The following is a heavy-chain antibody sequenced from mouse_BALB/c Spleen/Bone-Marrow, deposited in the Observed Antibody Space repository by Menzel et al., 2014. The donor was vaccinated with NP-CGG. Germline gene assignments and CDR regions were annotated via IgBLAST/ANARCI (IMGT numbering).Heavy chain of an antibody. CDR1: GFSLTSYS. V-gene: IGHV2-9*02. CDR3: ARVGYRYDGYAMDY. J-gene: IGHJ4*01. Sequence: QVQLKESGPGLVAPSQSLSITCTVSGFSLTSYSVHWVRQPPGKGLEWLGVIWAGGSTNFNSALMSRLSISKDNSKSQVFLEMNSLQTDDTAMYYCARVGYRYDGYAMDYWGQGTSVTVSS. CDR2: IWAGGST. D-gene: IGHD2-14*01.